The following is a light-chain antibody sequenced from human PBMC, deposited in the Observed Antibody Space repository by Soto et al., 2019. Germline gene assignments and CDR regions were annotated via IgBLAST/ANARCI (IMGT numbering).Light chain of an antibody. CDR3: QQHNDWPPT. CDR2: GAS. CDR1: QSVSSN. Sequence: EIVLTQSPATLSVSPGERATLSCRASQSVSSNLAWYQQKPGQAPRLLMYGASTRASGIPARFSGSGSGTEFTLTISSLQSEDFAVYYCQQHNDWPPTFGQGTKVDIK. J-gene: IGKJ1*01. V-gene: IGKV3-15*01.